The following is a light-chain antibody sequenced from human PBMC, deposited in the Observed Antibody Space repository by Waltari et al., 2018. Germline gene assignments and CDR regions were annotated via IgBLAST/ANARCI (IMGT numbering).Light chain of an antibody. CDR2: EVT. J-gene: IGLJ3*02. V-gene: IGLV2-23*02. CDR1: SGVAAAYSL. Sequence: FALPQHAAASASAEQAITISCPGSSGVAAAYSLFSWFQHHPGQVPKLMIYEVTKRPSGVSFRFSGSKSGNTASLTLSGFQAEDEAEYYCCSRANRGNHVVIGGGTKLTVL. CDR3: CSRANRGNHVV.